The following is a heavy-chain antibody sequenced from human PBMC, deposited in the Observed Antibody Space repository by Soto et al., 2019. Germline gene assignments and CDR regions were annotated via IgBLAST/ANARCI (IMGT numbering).Heavy chain of an antibody. D-gene: IGHD3-10*01. CDR1: GYTFTSYD. CDR2: MYPNSGNT. Sequence: ASVKVSCKASGYTFTSYDINWVRHATGQGLEWMGWMYPNSGNTGYAQKFQGRVTMTRNTSISTAYMELRSLRSDDTAVYYCARTPNYGSGSPSFDYWGQGTLVTVSS. V-gene: IGHV1-8*01. J-gene: IGHJ4*02. CDR3: ARTPNYGSGSPSFDY.